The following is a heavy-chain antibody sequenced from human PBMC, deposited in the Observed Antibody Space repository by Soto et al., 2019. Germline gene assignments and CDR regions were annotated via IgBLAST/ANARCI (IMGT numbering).Heavy chain of an antibody. J-gene: IGHJ6*02. D-gene: IGHD6-13*01. CDR2: IIPIFGTA. CDR3: ARWESSWNGMDV. V-gene: IGHV1-69*06. CDR1: GGTFSSYA. Sequence: QVQLVQSGAEGKKPGSSVKVSCKASGGTFSSYAISWVRQAPGQGLEWMGGIIPIFGTANYAQKFQVRVTITADKSTSTAYMELSSLRSEDTAVYYCARWESSWNGMDVWGQGTTVTVSS.